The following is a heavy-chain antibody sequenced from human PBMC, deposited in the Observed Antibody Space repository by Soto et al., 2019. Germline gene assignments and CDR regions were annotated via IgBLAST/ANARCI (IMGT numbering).Heavy chain of an antibody. CDR1: GFTFSSYS. D-gene: IGHD2-15*01. J-gene: IGHJ4*02. CDR2: ISSSSSYI. Sequence: PGGSLRLSCAASGFTFSSYSMNWVRQAPGKGLEWVSSISSSSSYIYYADSVKGRFTISRDNAKNSLYLQMNSLRAEDTAVYYCARDCSGGSCYNGFDYWGQGTLVTVSS. V-gene: IGHV3-21*01. CDR3: ARDCSGGSCYNGFDY.